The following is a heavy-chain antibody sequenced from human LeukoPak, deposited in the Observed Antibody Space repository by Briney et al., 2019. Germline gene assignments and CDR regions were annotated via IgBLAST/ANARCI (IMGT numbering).Heavy chain of an antibody. Sequence: PSETLSLTCTVSGGSISSHYWSWIRQPPGKGLEWIGYIYHSGSTNYNPSLKSRVTISVDTSKNQFSLKVSSGTAADTAVYYCARAPYYYYMDVWGKGTTVAVSS. CDR3: ARAPYYYYMDV. J-gene: IGHJ6*03. V-gene: IGHV4-59*11. CDR2: IYHSGST. CDR1: GGSISSHY.